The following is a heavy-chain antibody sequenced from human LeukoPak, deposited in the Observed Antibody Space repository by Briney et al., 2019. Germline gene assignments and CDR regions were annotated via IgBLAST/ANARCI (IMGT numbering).Heavy chain of an antibody. D-gene: IGHD1-26*01. J-gene: IGHJ4*02. CDR1: GGSISSYY. CDR2: TYYSGST. Sequence: SETLSLTWTVSGGSISSYYWSWIRQPPGKGLEWIGYTYYSGSTNYNPSLKSRVTISVDTSKNQFSLKLSSVTAADTAFYYCARHGTYSGSYTFDYWGQGTLVTVSS. V-gene: IGHV4-59*08. CDR3: ARHGTYSGSYTFDY.